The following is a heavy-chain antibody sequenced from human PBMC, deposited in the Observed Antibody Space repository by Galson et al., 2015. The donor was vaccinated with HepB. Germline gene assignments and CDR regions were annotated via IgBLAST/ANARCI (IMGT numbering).Heavy chain of an antibody. Sequence: SLRLSCAASGFTFSDYYMSWIRQAPGKGLEWVSYISSSSSYTNYADSVKGRFTISRDNAKNSLYLQMNSLRAEDTAVYYCARAQDRGPFDYWGQGTLVTVSS. CDR2: ISSSSSYT. V-gene: IGHV3-11*06. CDR1: GFTFSDYY. J-gene: IGHJ4*02. CDR3: ARAQDRGPFDY.